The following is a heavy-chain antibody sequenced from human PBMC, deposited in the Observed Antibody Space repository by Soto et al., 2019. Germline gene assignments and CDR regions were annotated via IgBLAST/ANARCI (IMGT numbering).Heavy chain of an antibody. Sequence: EVHLLESGGGFVHPGESLRLSCGASGFTFSTCFMTWVRQAPRKWLEWVSCITGSDSGTHYCDSVKGRFTIARDNSKNTMYLQMNNLRVEATGVYYCATGLIHGRWYAEDWGQGTLVTVSS. CDR3: ATGLIHGRWYAED. CDR2: ITGSDSGT. J-gene: IGHJ4*02. D-gene: IGHD6-13*01. CDR1: GFTFSTCF. V-gene: IGHV3-23*01.